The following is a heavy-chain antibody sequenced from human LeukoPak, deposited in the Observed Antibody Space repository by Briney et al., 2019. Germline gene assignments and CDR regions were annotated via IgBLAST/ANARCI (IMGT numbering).Heavy chain of an antibody. D-gene: IGHD3-16*01. Sequence: GGSLRLSCTASEFTFSSYWMHWVRQPPGKGLVWVSRINSDGSSTSYADAVKGRFTISRDNAKNTLYLQMNSLRAEDTAVYYCARDHSLTLYGMDVWGQGTTVTVSS. CDR1: EFTFSSYW. CDR2: INSDGSST. J-gene: IGHJ6*02. CDR3: ARDHSLTLYGMDV. V-gene: IGHV3-74*01.